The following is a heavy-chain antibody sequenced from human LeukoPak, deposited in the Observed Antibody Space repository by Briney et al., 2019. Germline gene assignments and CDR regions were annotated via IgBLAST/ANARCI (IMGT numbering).Heavy chain of an antibody. J-gene: IGHJ4*02. Sequence: ASVKVSCTASGYTFTSYAMHWVRQAPGQRLEWMGWINAGNGNTKYSQTFQGRVTITRDTSASTAYMELSSLRSEDTAVYYCARYKRGYSGYEPDYWGQGTLVTVSS. CDR2: INAGNGNT. D-gene: IGHD5-12*01. CDR1: GYTFTSYA. CDR3: ARYKRGYSGYEPDY. V-gene: IGHV1-3*01.